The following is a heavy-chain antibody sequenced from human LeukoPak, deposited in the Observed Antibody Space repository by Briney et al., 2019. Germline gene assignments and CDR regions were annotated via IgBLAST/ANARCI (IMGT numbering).Heavy chain of an antibody. CDR2: ISETDGST. Sequence: GGSLRLSCAASGFTFSGYAMSGVRQAPGKGLEWVSTISETDGSTYYADSVKGRFTISRDNSKNTLYLQMNSLRAEDTAVYYCAKDEVGYCGGDCYRFDFWGQGTLVTVSS. J-gene: IGHJ4*02. D-gene: IGHD2-21*02. CDR1: GFTFSGYA. V-gene: IGHV3-23*01. CDR3: AKDEVGYCGGDCYRFDF.